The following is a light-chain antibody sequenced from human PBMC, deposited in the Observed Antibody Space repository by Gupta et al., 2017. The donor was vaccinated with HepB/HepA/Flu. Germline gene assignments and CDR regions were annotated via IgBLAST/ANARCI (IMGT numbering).Light chain of an antibody. CDR1: QSVSSN. CDR3: QQYSNWPPTCS. V-gene: IGKV3-15*01. CDR2: GAS. J-gene: IGKJ2*04. Sequence: EIVMTQSPATLSVSPGERATLSCRASQSVSSNLAWYQQKPGQAPRLLIYGASTRATGIPARFSGSGSGTDFTLTISSLQSEDFAVYYCQQYSNWPPTCSFGQGTRLEIK.